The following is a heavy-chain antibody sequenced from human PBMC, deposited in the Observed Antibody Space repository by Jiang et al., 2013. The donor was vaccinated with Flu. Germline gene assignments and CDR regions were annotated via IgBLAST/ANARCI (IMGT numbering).Heavy chain of an antibody. V-gene: IGHV4-34*01. CDR1: GGSFSGYY. CDR2: INHSGST. Sequence: LLKPSETQSLTCAVYGGSFSGYYWSWIRQPPGKGLEWIGEINHSGSTNYNPSLKSRVTISVDTSKNQFSLKLSSVTAADTAVYYCAREPKKMRGKQWPTYYFDYWGQGTLVTVSS. CDR3: AREPKKMRGKQWPTYYFDY. D-gene: IGHD6-19*01. J-gene: IGHJ4*02.